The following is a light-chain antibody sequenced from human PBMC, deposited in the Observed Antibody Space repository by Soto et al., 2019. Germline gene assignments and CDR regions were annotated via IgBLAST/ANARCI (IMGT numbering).Light chain of an antibody. CDR1: QSLLXSNGYNY. V-gene: IGKV2-28*01. Sequence: DIVMTQSPLSLPVTPGEPASISCRSSQSLLXSNGYNYLDWYLQKPGQSPQLLIYLGSNRASGVTDRFSXXXSGTDFTLXIXRXXXXXVXXYYCMQALQTPRTFGGGTKVEIK. J-gene: IGKJ4*01. CDR2: LGS. CDR3: MQALQTPRT.